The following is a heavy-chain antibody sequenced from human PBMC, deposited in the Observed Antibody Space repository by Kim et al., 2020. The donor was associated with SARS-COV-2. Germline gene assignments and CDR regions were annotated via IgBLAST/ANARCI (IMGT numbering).Heavy chain of an antibody. CDR2: IIPIFGTA. CDR3: ARVPPDMKKAPDY. V-gene: IGHV1-69*13. J-gene: IGHJ4*02. CDR1: GGTFSSYA. Sequence: SVKVSCKASGGTFSSYAISWVRQAPGQGLEWMGGIIPIFGTANYAQKFQGRVTITADESTSTAYMELSSLRSEDTAVYYCARVPPDMKKAPDYWGQGTLVTVSS.